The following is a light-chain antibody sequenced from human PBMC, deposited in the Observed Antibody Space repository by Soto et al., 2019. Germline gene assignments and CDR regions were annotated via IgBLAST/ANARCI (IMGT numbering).Light chain of an antibody. Sequence: EIVLTQSPGTLSLSPGERATLSCRASQSVSSTYLAWYQQKPGQAPRLLIYGASSRATGIPDRFSGSGSGTDFNLTISRLEPEDFAVYYCQQYGSSPLFAFGPGTKVEI. CDR1: QSVSSTY. V-gene: IGKV3-20*01. CDR2: GAS. CDR3: QQYGSSPLFA. J-gene: IGKJ3*01.